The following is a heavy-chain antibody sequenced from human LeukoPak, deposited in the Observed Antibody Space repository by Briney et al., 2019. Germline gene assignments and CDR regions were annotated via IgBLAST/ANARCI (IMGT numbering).Heavy chain of an antibody. CDR1: GFTFKDYG. D-gene: IGHD1-26*01. CDR3: AKHLRATNTYIFFGLDV. Sequence: PGRSLRLSCAATGFTFKDYGMHWVRQPPGKGLEWVSGINWEGGGTHYADSVKGRFTISRDNAKNSLYLQMTSLRPEDTALYYCAKHLRATNTYIFFGLDVWRQGTTVTVSS. CDR2: INWEGGGT. J-gene: IGHJ6*02. V-gene: IGHV3-9*01.